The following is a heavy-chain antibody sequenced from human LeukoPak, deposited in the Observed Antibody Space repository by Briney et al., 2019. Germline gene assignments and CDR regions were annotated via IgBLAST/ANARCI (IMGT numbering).Heavy chain of an antibody. V-gene: IGHV3-66*01. J-gene: IGHJ6*02. Sequence: GGSLRLSCAASGFTVSSNYMSWVRQAPGKGLEWVSVIYSGGSTYYADSVKGRFTISRDNSKNTLYLQMNSLRAEDTAVYYCAREYQLLSLGMDVWGQGTTVTVSS. CDR2: IYSGGST. CDR1: GFTVSSNY. D-gene: IGHD2-2*01. CDR3: AREYQLLSLGMDV.